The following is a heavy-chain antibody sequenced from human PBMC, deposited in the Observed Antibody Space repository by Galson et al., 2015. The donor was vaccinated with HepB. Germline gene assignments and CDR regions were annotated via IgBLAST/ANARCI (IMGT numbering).Heavy chain of an antibody. CDR1: GFTFSSYG. CDR3: AKDLQAVERLTDYFDY. CDR2: ISYDGSNK. J-gene: IGHJ4*02. Sequence: SLRLSCAASGFTFSSYGMHWVRQAPGKGLEWVAVISYDGSNKYYADSVKGRFTISRDNSKNTPYLRMNSLRAEDTAVYYCAKDLQAVERLTDYFDYWGQGTLVTVSS. D-gene: IGHD1-1*01. V-gene: IGHV3-30*18.